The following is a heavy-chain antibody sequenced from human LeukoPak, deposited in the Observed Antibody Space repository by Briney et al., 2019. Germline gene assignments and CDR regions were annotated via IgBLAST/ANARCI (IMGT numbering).Heavy chain of an antibody. J-gene: IGHJ4*02. CDR3: ARAQVGTPTDC. D-gene: IGHD1-26*01. V-gene: IGHV3-74*01. CDR2: FTSDGNSM. CDR1: GFNLSSHT. Sequence: PGGSLRLSCAASGFNLSSHTMYWVRQAPGRGLVWVARFTSDGNSMTYADFVKGRFTVSRDIAKNTLYLQMNSLRAEDTAVYYCARAQVGTPTDCWGQGTLVTVSS.